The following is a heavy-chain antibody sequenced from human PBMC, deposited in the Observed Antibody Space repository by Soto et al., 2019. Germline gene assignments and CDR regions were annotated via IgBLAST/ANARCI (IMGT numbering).Heavy chain of an antibody. CDR3: ARDHGKSYFDY. Sequence: PSETLSLTCTVSGDSISSYYWSWIRQPPGKGLEWIGYIYYSGSTNYNPSLKSRVTISVDTSKNQFSLKLSSVTAADTAVYYCARDHGKSYFDYWGQGTLVTVSS. CDR1: GDSISSYY. CDR2: IYYSGST. V-gene: IGHV4-59*01. D-gene: IGHD1-26*01. J-gene: IGHJ4*02.